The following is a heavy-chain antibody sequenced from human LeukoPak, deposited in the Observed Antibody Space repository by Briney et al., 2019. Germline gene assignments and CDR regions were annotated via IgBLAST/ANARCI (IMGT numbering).Heavy chain of an antibody. J-gene: IGHJ6*03. CDR2: ISGSGGST. Sequence: GGSLRLSCAASGFTFSSYAMGWVRQAPGKGLEWVSAISGSGGSTYYADSVKGRFTISRDNSKNTLYLQMNSLRAEDTAVYYCAKVGHTVVPAAISFYYYYMDVWGKGTTVTVSS. CDR3: AKVGHTVVPAAISFYYYYMDV. CDR1: GFTFSSYA. V-gene: IGHV3-23*01. D-gene: IGHD2-2*02.